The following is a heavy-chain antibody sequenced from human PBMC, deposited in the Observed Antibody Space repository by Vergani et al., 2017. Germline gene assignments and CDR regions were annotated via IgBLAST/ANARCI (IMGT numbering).Heavy chain of an antibody. V-gene: IGHV5-51*07. Sequence: EVQLVQSGAEVKKPGATMKISCKVSGYTFTDHYMHWVKQAPGKGLEWMGIIHPADSDTRYSPSFQGQVTISVDKSISTAYLQRSSLRASDSAMYYCARLYGRDSSGSKYFDYWGQGTLVTVSS. CDR2: IHPADSDT. J-gene: IGHJ4*02. D-gene: IGHD3-22*01. CDR1: GYTFTDHY. CDR3: ARLYGRDSSGSKYFDY.